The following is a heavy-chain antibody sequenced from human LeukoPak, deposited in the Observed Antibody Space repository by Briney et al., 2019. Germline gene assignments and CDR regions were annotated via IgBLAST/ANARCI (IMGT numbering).Heavy chain of an antibody. J-gene: IGHJ4*02. Sequence: SETLSLTCTVSGGSISSSSYYWGWIRQPPGKGLEWIGSIYYSGSTCYNPSLKSRVTISVDTSKNQFSLKLSSVTAADTAVYYCARGGATIDYWGQGTLVTVSS. CDR3: ARGGATIDY. D-gene: IGHD5-24*01. CDR2: IYYSGST. V-gene: IGHV4-39*07. CDR1: GGSISSSSYY.